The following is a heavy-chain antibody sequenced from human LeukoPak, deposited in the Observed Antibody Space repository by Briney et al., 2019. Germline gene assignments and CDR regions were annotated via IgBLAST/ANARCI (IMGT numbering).Heavy chain of an antibody. V-gene: IGHV4-34*01. CDR1: GGSFSGYY. Sequence: SETLSLTCAVYGGSFSGYYWSWLRQPPGKGLEWIGNIYYSGSTYYNPSLKSRVTISVDTSKNQFSLKLSSVTAADTAVFYCARLYRYTYYIDVWGKGTTVTISS. J-gene: IGHJ6*03. CDR2: IYYSGST. D-gene: IGHD1-1*01. CDR3: ARLYRYTYYIDV.